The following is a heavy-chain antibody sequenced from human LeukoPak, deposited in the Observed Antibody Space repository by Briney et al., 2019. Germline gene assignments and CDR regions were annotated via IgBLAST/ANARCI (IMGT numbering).Heavy chain of an antibody. J-gene: IGHJ4*02. D-gene: IGHD3-3*01. Sequence: PGGSLRLSCAASGFTFSSYAMSWVRQAPGKGLEWVSAISGSGGSTYYADSVKGRFTISRDNSKNTLYLQMNSLRAEDTAVYYCAKDRFLGWLLLGSFDYWGQGTLVTVSS. CDR2: ISGSGGST. CDR1: GFTFSSYA. V-gene: IGHV3-23*01. CDR3: AKDRFLGWLLLGSFDY.